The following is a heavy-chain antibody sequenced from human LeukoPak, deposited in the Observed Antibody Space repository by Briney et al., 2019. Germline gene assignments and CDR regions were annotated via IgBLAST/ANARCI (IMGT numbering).Heavy chain of an antibody. CDR3: AKPGRGYQPVDY. D-gene: IGHD2-2*01. CDR2: ISGSGGST. J-gene: IGHJ4*02. Sequence: PGGSLRLSCAASGFTFSSYAMSWVRQAPGEGLEWVSAISGSGGSTYYADSVKGRFTISRDNSKNTLYLQMNSLRAEDTAIYYCAKPGRGYQPVDYWGQGTLVTVSS. CDR1: GFTFSSYA. V-gene: IGHV3-23*01.